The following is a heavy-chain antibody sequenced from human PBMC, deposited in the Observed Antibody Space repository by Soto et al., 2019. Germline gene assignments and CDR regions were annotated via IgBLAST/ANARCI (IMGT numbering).Heavy chain of an antibody. Sequence: EVQLVESGGGLVQPGASLRLSCADSGVSFSSYWMHWVRQGPGKGLVWVARINTDGSSTNYADSVKGRFTISRDNAKNTLYLQMNSLRAEDTAVYYCTRSPGGYYIDWGQGTMVTVSS. CDR2: INTDGSST. V-gene: IGHV3-74*01. CDR3: TRSPGGYYID. D-gene: IGHD3-9*01. J-gene: IGHJ3*01. CDR1: GVSFSSYW.